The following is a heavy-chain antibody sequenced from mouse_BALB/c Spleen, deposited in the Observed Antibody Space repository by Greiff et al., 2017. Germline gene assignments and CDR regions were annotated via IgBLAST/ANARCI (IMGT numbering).Heavy chain of an antibody. CDR2: ISYDGSN. CDR3: ARNGNSYAMDY. J-gene: IGHJ4*01. Sequence: EVKLEESGPGLVKPSQSLSLTCSVTGYSITSGYYWNWIRQFPGNKLEWMGYISYDGSNNYNPSLKNRISITRDTSKNQFFLKLNSVTTEDTATYYCARNGNSYAMDYWGQGTSVTVSS. V-gene: IGHV3-6*02. D-gene: IGHD2-1*01. CDR1: GYSITSGYY.